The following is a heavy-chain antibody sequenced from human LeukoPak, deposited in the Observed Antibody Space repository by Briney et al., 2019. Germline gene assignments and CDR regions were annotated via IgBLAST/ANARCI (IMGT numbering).Heavy chain of an antibody. CDR3: ARDRGSGWYDVLDY. J-gene: IGHJ4*02. D-gene: IGHD6-19*01. Sequence: ASVKVSRKASGYTFTGYYMHWVRQAPGQGLEWMGWINPNSGGTNYAQKFQGRVTMTRDTSISTAYMELSRLRSDDTAVYYCARDRGSGWYDVLDYWGQGTLVTVSS. CDR1: GYTFTGYY. CDR2: INPNSGGT. V-gene: IGHV1-2*02.